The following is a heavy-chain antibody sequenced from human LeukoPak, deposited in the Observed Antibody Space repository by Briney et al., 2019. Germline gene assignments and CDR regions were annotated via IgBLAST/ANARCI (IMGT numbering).Heavy chain of an antibody. CDR2: IIPIFGTA. CDR3: ARVYCSGGSCYSGMGGVWYYYYMDV. J-gene: IGHJ6*03. D-gene: IGHD2-15*01. Sequence: GASVKVSCKASGGTFSSYALSWVRQAPGQGLEWMGGIIPIFGTANYAQKFQGRVTITADKSTSTAYMELSSLRSEDTAVYYCARVYCSGGSCYSGMGGVWYYYYMDVWGKGTTVTISS. CDR1: GGTFSSYA. V-gene: IGHV1-69*06.